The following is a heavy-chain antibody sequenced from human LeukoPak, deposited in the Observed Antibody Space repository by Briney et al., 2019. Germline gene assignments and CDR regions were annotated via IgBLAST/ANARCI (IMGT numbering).Heavy chain of an antibody. D-gene: IGHD2-2*01. Sequence: PSETLSLTCAVYGGSFSGYYWSWIRQPPGKGLEWIGEINRSGSTNYNPSLKSRVTISVDTSKNQFSLKLSSVTAADTAVYYCARDRSFRWGLVVPAAMYFDYWGQGTLVTVSS. V-gene: IGHV4-34*01. J-gene: IGHJ4*02. CDR3: ARDRSFRWGLVVPAAMYFDY. CDR2: INRSGST. CDR1: GGSFSGYY.